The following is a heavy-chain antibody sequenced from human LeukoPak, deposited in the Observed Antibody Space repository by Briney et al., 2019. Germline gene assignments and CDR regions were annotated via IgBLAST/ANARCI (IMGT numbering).Heavy chain of an antibody. CDR3: ARGSYTVAVAGTELGY. CDR1: GFTFSSFS. D-gene: IGHD6-19*01. CDR2: IRSSSSHI. J-gene: IGHJ4*02. V-gene: IGHV3-21*01. Sequence: GGSLRLSCAATGFTFSSFSMNWVRQAPGKGLEWVSSIRSSSSHIYYADSVKGRFTISRDNAKNSLYLQMNSLRAEDTAVYYCARGSYTVAVAGTELGYWGQGTLVTVSS.